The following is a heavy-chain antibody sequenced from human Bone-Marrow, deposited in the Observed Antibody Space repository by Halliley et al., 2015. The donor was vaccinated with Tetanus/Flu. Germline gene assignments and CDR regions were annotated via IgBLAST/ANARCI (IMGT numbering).Heavy chain of an antibody. D-gene: IGHD2-8*01. Sequence: TLSLTCTVSGDSISSAAYFWSWIRQDPGKGLEWIGHIFYGGSTYYNPSLRRRVTISLDRSSNQFSLTLTSVTVADTALYYCAREKIMVDAFDSWGQGAPVIVSP. CDR2: IFYGGST. CDR1: GDSISSAAYF. CDR3: AREKIMVDAFDS. V-gene: IGHV4-31*03. J-gene: IGHJ4*02.